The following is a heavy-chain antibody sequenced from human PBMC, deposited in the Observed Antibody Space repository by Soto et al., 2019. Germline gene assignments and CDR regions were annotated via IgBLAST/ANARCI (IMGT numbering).Heavy chain of an antibody. J-gene: IGHJ3*02. Sequence: ASVKVSCKASGYMFTGYYIHWVRQAPGQGLEWMGWINPKSGGTKYAERFQGRVSMTGDTSITTAYMELSSLRSDDTAVYYCATDRVAFDMWGQGTKVTVSS. V-gene: IGHV1-2*02. CDR1: GYMFTGYY. CDR2: INPKSGGT. CDR3: ATDRVAFDM. D-gene: IGHD3-22*01.